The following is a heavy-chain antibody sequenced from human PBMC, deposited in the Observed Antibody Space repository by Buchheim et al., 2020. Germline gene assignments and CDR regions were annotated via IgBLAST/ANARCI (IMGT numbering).Heavy chain of an antibody. J-gene: IGHJ2*01. D-gene: IGHD7-27*01. CDR2: ISGSGGST. Sequence: EVQLLESGGDLVQPGGSLRLSCAASGFTFNNYAMNWVRQAPGKGLEWISHISGSGGSTYYADSVKGRFTIARDNSKNTLYLQMNSLRAEDTAVYYCSKEGLGTYFDLWGRGTL. CDR3: SKEGLGTYFDL. CDR1: GFTFNNYA. V-gene: IGHV3-23*01.